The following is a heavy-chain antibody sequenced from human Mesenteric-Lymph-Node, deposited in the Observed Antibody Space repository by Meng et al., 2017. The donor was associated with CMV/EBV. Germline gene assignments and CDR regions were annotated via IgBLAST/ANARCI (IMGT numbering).Heavy chain of an antibody. CDR1: GFTFNNYG. J-gene: IGHJ6*02. Sequence: GESLKISCAASGFTFNNYGMKWVRQAPGKGLEWVSSISSSSSYIYTADSVKGRFTISRDNAKNSLYLQMNTLRAEDTAVYYCARVRGGYPGDYYFYGMDFWGQGTTVTVSS. V-gene: IGHV3-21*01. CDR3: ARVRGGYPGDYYFYGMDF. D-gene: IGHD3-22*01. CDR2: ISSSSSYI.